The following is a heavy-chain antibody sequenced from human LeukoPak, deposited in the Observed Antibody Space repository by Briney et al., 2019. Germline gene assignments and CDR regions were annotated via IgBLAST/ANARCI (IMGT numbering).Heavy chain of an antibody. Sequence: PSETLSLTCAVYGGSFSGYYWSWIRQSPGKGLEWIGEINQSGSTNHNPSLKSRVTISVDTSKNQFSLKVSSVTAADTAVYYCARLGRRAAAGTSWFDPWGQGTLVTVSS. CDR2: INQSGST. CDR3: ARLGRRAAAGTSWFDP. CDR1: GGSFSGYY. D-gene: IGHD6-13*01. J-gene: IGHJ5*02. V-gene: IGHV4-34*01.